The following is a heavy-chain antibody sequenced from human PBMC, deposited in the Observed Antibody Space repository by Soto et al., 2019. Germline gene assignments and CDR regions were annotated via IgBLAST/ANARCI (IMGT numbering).Heavy chain of an antibody. CDR3: ARGYYGSGNYYNPTIGMDV. J-gene: IGHJ6*02. CDR1: GGSISSGGYY. CDR2: IYYSGST. V-gene: IGHV4-31*03. D-gene: IGHD3-10*01. Sequence: QVQLQESGPGLVKPSQTLSLTCTVSGGSISSGGYYWSWIRQHPGKGLEWIGYIYYSGSTCYNPSPTRRVIISVGTSKNQFSLKLSSVIAADTAVYWCARGYYGSGNYYNPTIGMDVWGQGTTVTVSS.